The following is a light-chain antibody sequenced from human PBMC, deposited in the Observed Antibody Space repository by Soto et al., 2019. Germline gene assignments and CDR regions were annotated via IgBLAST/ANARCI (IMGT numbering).Light chain of an antibody. CDR2: DAS. CDR3: QLRSNWPPT. J-gene: IGKJ1*01. Sequence: EIVLTQSPATLSLSPGERATLSCRASQSVSSYLAWYQQKPGQAPRLLIYDASNRATGIPARFSGSGSGTDFTLTSSSLEPEDFAVYYCQLRSNWPPTFGQGTKVEI. CDR1: QSVSSY. V-gene: IGKV3-11*01.